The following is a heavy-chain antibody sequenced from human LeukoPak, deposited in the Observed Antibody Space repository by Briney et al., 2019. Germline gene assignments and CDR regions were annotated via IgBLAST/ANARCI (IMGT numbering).Heavy chain of an antibody. V-gene: IGHV4-59*08. CDR2: IYYSGST. J-gene: IGHJ4*02. CDR3: ARHMGLGYSYGYPYFDY. CDR1: GGSISSDY. D-gene: IGHD5-18*01. Sequence: SETLSLTCTVSGGSISSDYWSWIRQPPGKGLEWIGYIYYSGSTNYNPSLKSRVTISVDTSKNQFSLKLSSVTAADTAVYYCARHMGLGYSYGYPYFDYWGQGTLVTVSS.